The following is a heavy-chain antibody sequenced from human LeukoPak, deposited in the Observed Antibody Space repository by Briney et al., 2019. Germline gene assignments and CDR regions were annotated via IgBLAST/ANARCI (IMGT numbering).Heavy chain of an antibody. CDR2: IYHSGGS. D-gene: IGHD1-1*01. CDR1: GYSISNDYY. Sequence: SEALSLTCVVSGYSISNDYYWGWIRQPPGKGLEWIGNIYHSGGSYYNPSLKSRVTILVDTSKNQFSLKLSSVTAADTAVYYCAKAGTTGIHHWFDPWGQGNLVTVS. J-gene: IGHJ5*02. CDR3: AKAGTTGIHHWFDP. V-gene: IGHV4-38-2*01.